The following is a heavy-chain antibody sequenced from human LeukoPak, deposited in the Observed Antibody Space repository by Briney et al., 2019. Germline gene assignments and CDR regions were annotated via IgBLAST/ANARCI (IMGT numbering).Heavy chain of an antibody. CDR2: IRYDGSNK. D-gene: IGHD6-19*01. CDR1: GFTFSSYG. Sequence: AGGSLRLSCAASGFTFSSYGMHWIHQAPGKGLEWAAFIRYDGSNKYYADSVKGRFTISRDNSKNTLYLQMNSLRAEDTAVYYCAKDTPYSSGWSYYFDYWGQGTLVTVSS. V-gene: IGHV3-30*02. J-gene: IGHJ4*02. CDR3: AKDTPYSSGWSYYFDY.